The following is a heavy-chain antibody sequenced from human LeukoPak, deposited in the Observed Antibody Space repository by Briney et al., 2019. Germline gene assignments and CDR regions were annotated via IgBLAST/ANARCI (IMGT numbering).Heavy chain of an antibody. CDR2: IYTSGST. D-gene: IGHD3-22*01. CDR1: GGSISSSSYY. J-gene: IGHJ4*02. Sequence: SETLSLTCTVSGGSISSSSYYWSWIRQPAGKGLEWIGRIYTSGSTNYNPSLKSRVTMSVDTSKNQFSLKLSSVTAADTAVYYCARREISGYSVFDYWGQGTLVTVSS. V-gene: IGHV4-61*02. CDR3: ARREISGYSVFDY.